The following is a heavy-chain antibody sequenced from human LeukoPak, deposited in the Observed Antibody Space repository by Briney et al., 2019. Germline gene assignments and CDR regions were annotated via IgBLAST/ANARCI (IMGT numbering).Heavy chain of an antibody. CDR3: ARDGVWFRELPFDY. Sequence: PGGSLRLSCAASGFTFSSYSMNWVRQAPGEGLEWVSSISSSSSYIYYADSVKRRFTISRDNAKNSLYLQMNSLRAEDRAVYYCARDGVWFRELPFDYWGQGTLVTVSS. CDR2: ISSSSSYI. J-gene: IGHJ4*02. CDR1: GFTFSSYS. D-gene: IGHD3-10*01. V-gene: IGHV3-21*01.